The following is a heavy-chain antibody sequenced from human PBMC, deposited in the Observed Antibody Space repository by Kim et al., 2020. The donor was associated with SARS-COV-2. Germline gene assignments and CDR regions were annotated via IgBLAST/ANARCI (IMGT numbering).Heavy chain of an antibody. CDR3: AKAPSSSWPSLSY. V-gene: IGHV3-23*01. CDR1: GFTFSSYA. D-gene: IGHD6-6*01. J-gene: IGHJ4*02. CDR2: ISGSGSNT. Sequence: GGSLRLSCAASGFTFSSYAMSWVRQAPGKGLEWVSAISGSGSNTYFADSVKGRFTISRDNSKNTLYLQMNSLRAEDTAVYYCAKAPSSSWPSLSYWGQGTLVTVSS.